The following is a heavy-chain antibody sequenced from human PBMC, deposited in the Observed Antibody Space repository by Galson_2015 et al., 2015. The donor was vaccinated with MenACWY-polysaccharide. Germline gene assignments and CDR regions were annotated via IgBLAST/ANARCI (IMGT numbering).Heavy chain of an antibody. CDR2: IKSDASTT. CDR1: GFIFSNYW. D-gene: IGHD1-26*01. Sequence: SLRLSCAASGFIFSNYWMHWVRQAPGEGLVWVSRIKSDASTTNNADSVKGRFTISRDNSKNTLYLQMNSLRAEDMAVYYCARAKEGAATVLDYYMDVWGKGTTVTVSS. CDR3: ARAKEGAATVLDYYMDV. V-gene: IGHV3-74*01. J-gene: IGHJ6*03.